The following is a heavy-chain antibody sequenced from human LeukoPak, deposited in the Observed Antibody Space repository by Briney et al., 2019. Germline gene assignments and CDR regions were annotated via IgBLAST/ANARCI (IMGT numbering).Heavy chain of an antibody. CDR3: TREVRSAWASFDP. Sequence: PSETLSLTCAVSGGSISSNSYYWGWIRQPPGKGLEWIGSIYYSGSTYYNPSLKSRVTISVDTSKNQFSLKLTSVTAADTAVYYCTREVRSAWASFDPWGQGTLVIVSS. CDR1: GGSISSNSYY. J-gene: IGHJ5*02. D-gene: IGHD1-26*01. CDR2: IYYSGST. V-gene: IGHV4-39*07.